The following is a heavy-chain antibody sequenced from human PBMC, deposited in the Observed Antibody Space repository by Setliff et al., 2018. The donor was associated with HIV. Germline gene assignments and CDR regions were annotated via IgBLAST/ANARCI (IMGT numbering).Heavy chain of an antibody. CDR2: IYTSEST. V-gene: IGHV4-61*09. CDR3: ARGALQDGTGSYYEGFDY. D-gene: IGHD1-26*01. CDR1: GGSISSGSYY. J-gene: IGHJ4*02. Sequence: LSLTCTVSGGSISSGSYYWSWIRQPAGKGLEWIGHIYTSESTNYNPSLKSRVTISVDTSKNQFSLKLSSVTAADTAVYYCARGALQDGTGSYYEGFDYWGQGTLVTVSS.